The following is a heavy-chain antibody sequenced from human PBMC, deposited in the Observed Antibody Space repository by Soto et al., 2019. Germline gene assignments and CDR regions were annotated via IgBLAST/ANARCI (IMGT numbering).Heavy chain of an antibody. J-gene: IGHJ6*02. V-gene: IGHV3-11*03. CDR1: GFTFSDYY. D-gene: IGHD6-13*01. CDR3: ARRRGGYNSYSGMDV. CDR2: ISSSSSYT. Sequence: PGGSLRLSCAASGFTFSDYYMSWIRQAPGKGLEWVSYISSSSSYTNYADSVKGRFTISRDNAQNSLYLQMNSLRVEDTAVYRCARRRGGYNSYSGMDVSGQGTTVTVSS.